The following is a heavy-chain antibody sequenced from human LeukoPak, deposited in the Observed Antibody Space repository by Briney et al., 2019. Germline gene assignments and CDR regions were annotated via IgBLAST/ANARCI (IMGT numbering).Heavy chain of an antibody. V-gene: IGHV3-7*01. CDR2: IKQDGSEK. CDR1: GFTFSSYW. CDR3: AKGGYYCSSTSCYPLYY. J-gene: IGHJ4*02. Sequence: PGGSLRLSCAASGFTFSSYWMSWVRQAPGKGLEWVANIKQDGSEKYYVDSVKGRFTISRDNAKNSLYLQMNSLRAEDTAVYYCAKGGYYCSSTSCYPLYYWGQGTLVTVSS. D-gene: IGHD2-2*01.